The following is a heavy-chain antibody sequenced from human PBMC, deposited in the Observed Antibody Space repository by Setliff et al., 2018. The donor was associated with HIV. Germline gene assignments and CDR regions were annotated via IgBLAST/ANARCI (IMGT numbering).Heavy chain of an antibody. CDR2: INQSGST. CDR1: GRSLSGYY. CDR3: ARGVNPTYYDFWSGNYMRKYYYYYMDV. Sequence: SETLSLTCAVYGRSLSGYYWSWIRQPPGKGLEWIGEINQSGSTNYNPSPKSRVTISVDTSKNQFPLKLSSVTAADTAVYYRARGVNPTYYDFWSGNYMRKYYYYYMDVWGKGTTVTVS. J-gene: IGHJ6*03. V-gene: IGHV4-34*01. D-gene: IGHD3-3*01.